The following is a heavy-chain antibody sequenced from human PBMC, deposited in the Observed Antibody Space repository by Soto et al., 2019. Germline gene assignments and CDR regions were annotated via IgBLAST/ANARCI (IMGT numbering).Heavy chain of an antibody. Sequence: QMQLVQSGPEVKKPGTSVKVSCKASGFTFTSSAVQWVRQARGQRLEWIGWIVVGSGNTNYAQKFQERVTFTKDMSTSTAYMELSSLRSEDTAVYYCAALTPTVGYYWYFDLWGRGTLVTVSS. CDR2: IVVGSGNT. J-gene: IGHJ2*01. CDR3: AALTPTVGYYWYFDL. CDR1: GFTFTSSA. V-gene: IGHV1-58*01. D-gene: IGHD4-17*01.